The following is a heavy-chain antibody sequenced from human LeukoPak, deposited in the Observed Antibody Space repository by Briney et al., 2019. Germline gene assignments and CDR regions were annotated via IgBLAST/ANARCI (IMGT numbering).Heavy chain of an antibody. D-gene: IGHD3-10*01. V-gene: IGHV3-23*01. CDR3: AKVANYYGSGSYSQGRYYFDY. CDR1: GFTFSSYA. CDR2: ISGSGGST. J-gene: IGHJ4*02. Sequence: PGGSLRLSCAASGFTFSSYAMSWVRQAPVKGLEWVSAISGSGGSTYYADSVKGRFTISRDNSKNTLYLQMNSLRAEDTAVYYCAKVANYYGSGSYSQGRYYFDYWGQGTLVTVSS.